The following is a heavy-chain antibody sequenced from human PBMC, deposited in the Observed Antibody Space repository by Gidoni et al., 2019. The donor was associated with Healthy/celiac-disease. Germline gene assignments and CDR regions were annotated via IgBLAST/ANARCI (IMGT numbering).Heavy chain of an antibody. Sequence: EVQLVESGGGLVQTGGSLRLSCAASGFTFSSYAMHWVRQAPGKGLEYVSAISSNGGSTYYANSVKGRFTIARDNSKNTLYLQMGSLRAEDMAVYYCARDIVATMGYYYYYMDVWGKGTTVTVSS. CDR2: ISSNGGST. J-gene: IGHJ6*03. V-gene: IGHV3-64*01. CDR3: ARDIVATMGYYYYYMDV. CDR1: GFTFSSYA. D-gene: IGHD5-12*01.